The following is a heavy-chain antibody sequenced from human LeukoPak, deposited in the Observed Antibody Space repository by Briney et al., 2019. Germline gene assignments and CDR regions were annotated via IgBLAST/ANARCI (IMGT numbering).Heavy chain of an antibody. V-gene: IGHV5-51*01. D-gene: IGHD3-16*01. CDR2: IYPGDSDT. J-gene: IGHJ4*02. CDR1: GYSFTTTW. CDR3: ARYEDLYLFDY. Sequence: GESLKISCKASGYSFTTTWIGWVRQTPGKGLEWMGIIYPGDSDTRFSPSFQGQVTISVDTSISTAYLQWSSLKASDTAIYFCARYEDLYLFDYWGQGTPVTVSS.